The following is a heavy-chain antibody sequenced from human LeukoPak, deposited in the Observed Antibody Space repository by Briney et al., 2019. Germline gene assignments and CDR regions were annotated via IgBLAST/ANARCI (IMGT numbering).Heavy chain of an antibody. V-gene: IGHV3-20*04. CDR3: ARRGYSGYADPFDY. J-gene: IGHJ4*02. CDR1: GFTFDDYG. CDR2: INWNGGSK. D-gene: IGHD5-12*01. Sequence: GGSLRLSCAASGFTFDDYGMSWVRQAPGKGLEWVSGINWNGGSKVYADSVKGRFTISRDNAKNSLYLQMNSLRAEDTALYYCARRGYSGYADPFDYWGQGTLVTVSS.